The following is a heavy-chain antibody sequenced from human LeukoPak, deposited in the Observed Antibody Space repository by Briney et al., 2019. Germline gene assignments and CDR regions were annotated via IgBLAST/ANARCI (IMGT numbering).Heavy chain of an antibody. Sequence: PGGSLRLSCAASGFTFSSYWMRWVRQAPGKGLVWVSRINGDGSRTNYADSVKGRFTISRDNAKNTLYLQMNSLRAEDTAVYYCASDSTSGWYSNRPDFWGQGALVTVSS. D-gene: IGHD6-19*01. V-gene: IGHV3-74*01. CDR2: INGDGSRT. CDR1: GFTFSSYW. CDR3: ASDSTSGWYSNRPDF. J-gene: IGHJ4*02.